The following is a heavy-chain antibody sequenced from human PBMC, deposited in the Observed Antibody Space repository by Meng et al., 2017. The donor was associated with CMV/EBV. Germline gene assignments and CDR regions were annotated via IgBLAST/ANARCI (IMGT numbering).Heavy chain of an antibody. D-gene: IGHD3-3*01. CDR2: ISSSSSYI. J-gene: IGHJ6*02. CDR3: ARQIFGVVRGMDV. V-gene: IGHV3-21*01. CDR1: GFTFSSYS. Sequence: GESLKIFCAASGFTFSSYSMNWVRQGPGKGLEWVSSISSSSSYIYYADSVKGRFTISRDNAKNSLYLQMNSLRAEDTAVYYCARQIFGVVRGMDVWGQGTTVTVSS.